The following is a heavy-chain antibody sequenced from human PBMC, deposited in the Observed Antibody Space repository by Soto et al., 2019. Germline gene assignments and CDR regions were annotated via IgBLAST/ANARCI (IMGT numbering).Heavy chain of an antibody. CDR1: GYTFTTYY. Sequence: VASVKVSCKASGYTFTTYYMHWVRQAPGQGLEWMGIINPSGGSTNYAQKFQGRVTITADKSTSTAYMELSSLRSEDTAVYYCARTDSSGSQFDYWGQGTLVTVSS. CDR3: ARTDSSGSQFDY. CDR2: INPSGGST. J-gene: IGHJ4*02. D-gene: IGHD3-22*01. V-gene: IGHV1-46*01.